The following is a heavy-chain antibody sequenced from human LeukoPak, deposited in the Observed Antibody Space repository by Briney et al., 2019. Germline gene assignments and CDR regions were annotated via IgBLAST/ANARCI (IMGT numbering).Heavy chain of an antibody. J-gene: IGHJ4*02. D-gene: IGHD3-22*01. Sequence: WASVKDSCKASGYTFSSYGISWVRQAPGQGLEWMGWINAYNGNTYYAQNLQGRVTMTTDTSTSTAYMELRSLRSDDTAVYYCARGFPPRMYYDSSGYYSYYFDYWGQGTLVTVSS. CDR3: ARGFPPRMYYDSSGYYSYYFDY. CDR1: GYTFSSYG. V-gene: IGHV1-18*01. CDR2: INAYNGNT.